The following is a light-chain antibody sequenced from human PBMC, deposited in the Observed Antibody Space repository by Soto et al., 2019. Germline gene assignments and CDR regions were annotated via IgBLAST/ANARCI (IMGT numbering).Light chain of an antibody. V-gene: IGLV2-14*03. Sequence: QSVLIQPASVSGSPGQSITISCTGISSDVGGYNYVSWYQQHPGKAPQLIIYDVSYRPSGVSNRFSGSKSGNAASLTISGLQAEDEADYYCSSYTSSLYLFGGGTKVTVL. J-gene: IGLJ2*01. CDR3: SSYTSSLYL. CDR1: SSDVGGYNY. CDR2: DVS.